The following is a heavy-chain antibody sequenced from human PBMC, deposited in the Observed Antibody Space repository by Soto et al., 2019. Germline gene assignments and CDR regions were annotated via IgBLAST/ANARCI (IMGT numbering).Heavy chain of an antibody. Sequence: ASVKVSCKASGYTFTGYYMHWVRQAPGQGLEWMGWINPNSGGTNYAQKFQGRVTMTRDTSISTAYMELSRLRSDDTAVYYCARSGVRFLEWLLSVPDYWGQGTLVTVSS. CDR3: ARSGVRFLEWLLSVPDY. CDR2: INPNSGGT. V-gene: IGHV1-2*02. D-gene: IGHD3-3*01. CDR1: GYTFTGYY. J-gene: IGHJ4*02.